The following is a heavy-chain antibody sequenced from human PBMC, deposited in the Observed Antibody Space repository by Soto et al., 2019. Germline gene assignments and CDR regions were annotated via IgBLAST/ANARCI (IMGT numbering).Heavy chain of an antibody. CDR2: ISYDGSNK. J-gene: IGHJ4*02. CDR3: ASSLDYGDYAVDI. CDR1: GFTFSSYA. V-gene: IGHV3-30-3*01. D-gene: IGHD4-17*01. Sequence: ESGGGVVQPGRSLRLSCAASGFTFSSYAMHWVRQAPGKGLEWVAVISYDGSNKYYADSVKGRFTISRDNSKNTLYLQMNSLRAEDTAVYYCASSLDYGDYAVDIWGQGTLVTVSS.